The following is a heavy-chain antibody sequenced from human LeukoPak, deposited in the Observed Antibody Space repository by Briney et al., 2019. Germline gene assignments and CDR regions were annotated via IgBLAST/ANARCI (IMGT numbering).Heavy chain of an antibody. D-gene: IGHD3-16*02. CDR1: GGSVSSGNYY. CDR3: AREDYSYGFGY. J-gene: IGHJ4*02. Sequence: PSETLSLTCTVSGGSVSSGNYYWNWIRQPPGKGLEWIADFSYSEGSRYNPSLKGRASISVDTSKNQISLEVNSVTAADTAMYYCAREDYSYGFGYWGQGAMVTVFS. CDR2: FSYSEGS. V-gene: IGHV4-61*01.